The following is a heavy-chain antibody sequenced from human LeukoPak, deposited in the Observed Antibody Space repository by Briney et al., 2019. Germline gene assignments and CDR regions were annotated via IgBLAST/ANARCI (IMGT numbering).Heavy chain of an antibody. CDR3: ARSYYYDEGFDY. Sequence: GGSLRLSCAVSGFTFSDHYMDWVRQAPGKGLEWVGRTRDIVNSYSTEYAASVRGRFTISRDNSKNTLYLQMNSLRAEDTAVYYCARSYYYDEGFDYWGQGTLVTASS. J-gene: IGHJ4*02. CDR1: GFTFSDHY. CDR2: TRDIVNSYST. V-gene: IGHV3-72*01. D-gene: IGHD3-22*01.